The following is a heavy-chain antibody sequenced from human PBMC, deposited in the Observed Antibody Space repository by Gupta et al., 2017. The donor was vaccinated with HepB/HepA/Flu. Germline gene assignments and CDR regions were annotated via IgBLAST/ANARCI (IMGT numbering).Heavy chain of an antibody. CDR2: ISSSGTTI. J-gene: IGHJ4*02. D-gene: IGHD2-15*01. Sequence: EVQLVESGGGLVQPGGSLRLSCAASGFTFSSYEMNWVRQAPGKGLEWISYISSSGTTIYYADSVKGRFTISRDNAKNSLYLQMRSLRAEDTAVYYCARDGGGTYIRYWGQGTLVTVSS. CDR1: GFTFSSYE. CDR3: ARDGGGTYIRY. V-gene: IGHV3-48*03.